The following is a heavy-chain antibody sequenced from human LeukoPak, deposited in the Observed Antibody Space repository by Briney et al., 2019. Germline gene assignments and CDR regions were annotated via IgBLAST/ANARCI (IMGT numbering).Heavy chain of an antibody. V-gene: IGHV4-34*01. CDR3: ARGRITMVRGANDYYYYGMDV. Sequence: SETLSLTCAVYGGSFSGYYWSWIRQPPGKGLEWIGEINHSGSTNYNPSLKSRVTISVDTSKNQFSLKLSSVTAADTAVYYCARGRITMVRGANDYYYYGMDVWGQGTTVTVSS. J-gene: IGHJ6*02. CDR2: INHSGST. CDR1: GGSFSGYY. D-gene: IGHD3-10*01.